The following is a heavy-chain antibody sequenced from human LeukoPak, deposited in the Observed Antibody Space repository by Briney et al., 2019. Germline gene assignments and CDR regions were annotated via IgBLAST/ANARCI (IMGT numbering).Heavy chain of an antibody. CDR2: IGTDGSYI. CDR1: GFTFNSHN. Sequence: GGSLRLSCAASGFTFNSHNMNWVRQAPMKGLEWVSSIGTDGSYIYYADSVQGRFTISRDNAKNSLYLQMNSLTAEDTAVYYCARKMKTGDRVGTFDIWGQGTMVTVSS. D-gene: IGHD1-1*01. J-gene: IGHJ3*02. V-gene: IGHV3-21*01. CDR3: ARKMKTGDRVGTFDI.